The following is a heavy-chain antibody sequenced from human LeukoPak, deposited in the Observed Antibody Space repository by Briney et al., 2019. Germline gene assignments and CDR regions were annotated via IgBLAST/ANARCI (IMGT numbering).Heavy chain of an antibody. D-gene: IGHD3-22*01. V-gene: IGHV3-30-3*01. CDR1: GFTFSSYA. J-gene: IGHJ5*02. CDR2: ISYDGSNK. CDR3: ARGLTYYDSSGYYPVWFDP. Sequence: PGRSLRLSCAASGFTFSSYAMHWVRQAPGKGLEWVAVISYDGSNKYYADSVKGRFTISRDNSKNTLYLQMNSLRAEDTAVYYCARGLTYYDSSGYYPVWFDPWGQGTLVTVSS.